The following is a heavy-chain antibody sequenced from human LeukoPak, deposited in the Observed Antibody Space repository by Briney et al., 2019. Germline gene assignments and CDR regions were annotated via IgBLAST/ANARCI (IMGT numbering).Heavy chain of an antibody. V-gene: IGHV4-59*11. Sequence: SEILSLTCTVSGGSISTHHWSWIRQSPGKGLEWIAYMADSVTSKDNPSLKSRFTLSADTSKNQFSLRLTSVTAADTAVYYCATIKRGNIFGYFDFWGQGILVTVSS. D-gene: IGHD5-18*01. J-gene: IGHJ4*02. CDR1: GGSISTHH. CDR3: ATIKRGNIFGYFDF. CDR2: MADSVTS.